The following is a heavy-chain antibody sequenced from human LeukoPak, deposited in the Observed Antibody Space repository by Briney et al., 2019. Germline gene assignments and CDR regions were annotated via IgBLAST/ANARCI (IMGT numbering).Heavy chain of an antibody. Sequence: GGSLRLSCAASGFTFSTYCIHWVRQAPGKGLVWVSRINSYGTVANYADSVKGRFTIPRDNDKNEVYLQMNSLRAEGAGVYYCARDLNYGVYSWREVDHWGQGALVTVSS. CDR1: GFTFSTYC. CDR3: ARDLNYGVYSWREVDH. V-gene: IGHV3-74*01. D-gene: IGHD4-17*01. CDR2: INSYGTVA. J-gene: IGHJ4*02.